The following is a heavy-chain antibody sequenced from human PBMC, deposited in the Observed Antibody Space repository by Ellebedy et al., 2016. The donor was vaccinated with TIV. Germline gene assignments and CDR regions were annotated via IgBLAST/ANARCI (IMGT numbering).Heavy chain of an antibody. CDR2: IVGSGS. J-gene: IGHJ4*02. V-gene: IGHV3-23*01. CDR1: GFTFSPYA. D-gene: IGHD5-18*01. CDR3: AKDRTSGDGYWVFDN. Sequence: PGESLKISCAASGFTFSPYAMAWVRQAPGKGLEWVSGIVGSGSQKYADSVKGRFTISRDNSKRTVDLQMNGLRAEDTAIYFCAKDRTSGDGYWVFDNWGQGTLVSVSS.